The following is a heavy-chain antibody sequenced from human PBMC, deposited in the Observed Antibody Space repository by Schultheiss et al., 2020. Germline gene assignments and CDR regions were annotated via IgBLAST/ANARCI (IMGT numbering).Heavy chain of an antibody. Sequence: GGSLRLSCAASGFTFSSYAMHWVRQAPGKGLEWVSAMSGSGGRIYYADSVKGRFTVARDNAKNTKYLQMNSLRAEDTAVYYCAKDAGWLRHFDYWGQGTLVTVSS. J-gene: IGHJ4*02. CDR2: MSGSGGRI. CDR1: GFTFSSYA. V-gene: IGHV3-23*01. D-gene: IGHD5-12*01. CDR3: AKDAGWLRHFDY.